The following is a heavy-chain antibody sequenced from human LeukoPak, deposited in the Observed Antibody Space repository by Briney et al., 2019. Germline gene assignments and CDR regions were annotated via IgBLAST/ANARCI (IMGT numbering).Heavy chain of an antibody. CDR1: GGSFSGYY. Sequence: SETLSLTCAVYGGSFSGYYWSWIRQHPGKGLEWIGYIHPSGSTDYNPSLKSRLTMSLDTSQNQFSLKLTSVTAADTAIYYCARGLDGFKTGHWGQGTLVTVSS. J-gene: IGHJ4*02. CDR2: IHPSGST. V-gene: IGHV4-34*09. D-gene: IGHD5-24*01. CDR3: ARGLDGFKTGH.